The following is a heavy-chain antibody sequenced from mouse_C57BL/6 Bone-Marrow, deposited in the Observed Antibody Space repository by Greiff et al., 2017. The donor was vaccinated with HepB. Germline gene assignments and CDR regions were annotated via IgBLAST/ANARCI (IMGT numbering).Heavy chain of an antibody. Sequence: QVQLQQPGAELVKPGASVKLSCKASGYTFTSYWMHWVKQRPGQGLEWIGMIHPNSGSTNYNEKFKSKATLTVDKSSSTAYMQLSSLTSEDSAVYYCPFTTVVGGYYAMDYWGQGTSGTVSS. V-gene: IGHV1-64*01. CDR2: IHPNSGST. J-gene: IGHJ4*01. CDR1: GYTFTSYW. CDR3: PFTTVVGGYYAMDY. D-gene: IGHD1-1*01.